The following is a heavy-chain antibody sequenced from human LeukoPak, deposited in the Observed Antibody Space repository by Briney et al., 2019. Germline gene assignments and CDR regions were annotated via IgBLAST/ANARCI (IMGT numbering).Heavy chain of an antibody. CDR2: ISWNSGSI. Sequence: PGGSLRLSCAASGFTFDDYAMHWVRQAPGKGLEWVSGISWNSGSISYADSVKGRFTISRDNAKNSLYLQMNSLRAEDTALYYCAKDIRGYYDFWSGYYLIPGGMDVWGQGTTVTVSS. CDR3: AKDIRGYYDFWSGYYLIPGGMDV. J-gene: IGHJ6*02. D-gene: IGHD3-3*01. CDR1: GFTFDDYA. V-gene: IGHV3-9*01.